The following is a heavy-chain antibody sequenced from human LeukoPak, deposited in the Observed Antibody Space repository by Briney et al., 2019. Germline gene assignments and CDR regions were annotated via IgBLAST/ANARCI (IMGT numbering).Heavy chain of an antibody. CDR3: ARDTLTGVVVAATPTDY. V-gene: IGHV1-18*01. Sequence: VASVKVSCKASGYTFTSYGISWVRQAPGQGLEWMGWISAYNGNINYAQKLQGRVTMTTDTSTSTAYMELRSLRSDDTAVYYCARDTLTGVVVAATPTDYWGQGTLVTVSS. CDR2: ISAYNGNI. CDR1: GYTFTSYG. J-gene: IGHJ4*02. D-gene: IGHD2-15*01.